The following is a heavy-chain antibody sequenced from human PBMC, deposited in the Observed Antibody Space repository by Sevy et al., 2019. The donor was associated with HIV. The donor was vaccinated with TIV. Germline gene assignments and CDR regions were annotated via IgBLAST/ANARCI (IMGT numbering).Heavy chain of an antibody. CDR3: ASLPRGFAYN. J-gene: IGHJ4*02. D-gene: IGHD3-10*01. Sequence: GESLKISCAASGFTVSSNYMSWVRQAPGKGLEWVSVIYSGGSTYYADSVKGRFTISRDNSKNTLYLQMNSLRAEDTAVYYCASLPRGFAYNWGQGTLVTVSS. CDR1: GFTVSSNY. V-gene: IGHV3-53*01. CDR2: IYSGGST.